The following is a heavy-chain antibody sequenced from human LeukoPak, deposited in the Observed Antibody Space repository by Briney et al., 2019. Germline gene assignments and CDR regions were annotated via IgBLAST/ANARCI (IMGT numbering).Heavy chain of an antibody. D-gene: IGHD6-19*01. V-gene: IGHV1-46*01. Sequence: ASVKVSCKASGYTFTSYGISWVRQAPGQGLEWMGIINPSGGRTSYAQKFQGRVTMTRDTSTNTVYMELSSLRSEDTVVYYCARVEYSSGWDDFDYWGQGTLVTVSS. CDR3: ARVEYSSGWDDFDY. CDR1: GYTFTSYG. J-gene: IGHJ4*02. CDR2: INPSGGRT.